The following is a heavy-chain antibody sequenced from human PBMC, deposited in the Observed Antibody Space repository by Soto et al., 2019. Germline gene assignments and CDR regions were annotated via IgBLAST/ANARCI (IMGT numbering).Heavy chain of an antibody. Sequence: ASVKVSCKASGYTFTGYYMHWVLQAPGQGLEWMGWINPNSGGTNYAQKFQGWVTMTRDTSISTAYMELSRLRSDDTAVYYCARGSWHYGSGSYSNIRPDAFDIWGQGTMVTVSS. CDR1: GYTFTGYY. V-gene: IGHV1-2*04. CDR3: ARGSWHYGSGSYSNIRPDAFDI. J-gene: IGHJ3*02. CDR2: INPNSGGT. D-gene: IGHD3-10*01.